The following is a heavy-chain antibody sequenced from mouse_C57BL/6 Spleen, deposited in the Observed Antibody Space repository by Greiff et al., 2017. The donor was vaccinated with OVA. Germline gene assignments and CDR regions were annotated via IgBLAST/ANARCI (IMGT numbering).Heavy chain of an antibody. V-gene: IGHV1-39*01. CDR3: ARKRYYYDLGPLAY. D-gene: IGHD2-4*01. J-gene: IGHJ3*01. CDR1: GYSFTDYN. Sequence: EVKLVESGPELVKPGASVKISCKASGYSFTDYNMNWVKQSNGKSLEWIGVINPNYGTTSYNQKFKGKATLTVDQSSSTAYMQLNSLTSEDSAVYYCARKRYYYDLGPLAYWGQGTLVTVSA. CDR2: INPNYGTT.